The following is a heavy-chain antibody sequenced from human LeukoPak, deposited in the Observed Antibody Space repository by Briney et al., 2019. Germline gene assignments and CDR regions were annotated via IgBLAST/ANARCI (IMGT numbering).Heavy chain of an antibody. CDR2: VTPMFGTA. Sequence: SVKASCKASRGTFSSYEISGVRQAPGQGLEWMGGVTPMFGTAKYAQKFQGRVTITADKSTSTAYMELSSLRSEDTAVYYWASGTTDIVVVPATLRNYYFDYWGQGTLVTVSS. V-gene: IGHV1-69*06. CDR3: ASGTTDIVVVPATLRNYYFDY. D-gene: IGHD2-2*01. CDR1: RGTFSSYE. J-gene: IGHJ4*02.